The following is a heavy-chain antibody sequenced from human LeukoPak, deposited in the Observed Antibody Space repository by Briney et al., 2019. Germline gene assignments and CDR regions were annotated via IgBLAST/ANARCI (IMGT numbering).Heavy chain of an antibody. J-gene: IGHJ6*03. CDR3: ARDRGIAARYMDV. CDR1: GFTFSSYS. Sequence: GGSLRLSCAASGFTFSSYSMNWVRQAPGKGLEWVSSISSSSSYIYYADSVKGRFTISRDNAKNSLYLQMNSLRAEDTAVYYCARDRGIAARYMDVRGKGTTVTVSS. V-gene: IGHV3-21*01. D-gene: IGHD6-6*01. CDR2: ISSSSSYI.